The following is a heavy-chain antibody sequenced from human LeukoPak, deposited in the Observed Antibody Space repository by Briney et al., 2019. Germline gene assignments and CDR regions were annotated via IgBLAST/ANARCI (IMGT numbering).Heavy chain of an antibody. CDR1: GYTFTSSA. D-gene: IGHD6-19*01. J-gene: IGHJ3*02. CDR2: MNPNSGNT. V-gene: IGHV1-8*03. Sequence: ASLRVSCKASGYTFTSSAINWVRQATGQGLEWRGWMNPNSGNTGYAQKFQGRVTITRNTSISTAYMELSSLRSEDTAVYYCARVSAFSLRYSSGWYSAFDIWGQGTMVTVSS. CDR3: ARVSAFSLRYSSGWYSAFDI.